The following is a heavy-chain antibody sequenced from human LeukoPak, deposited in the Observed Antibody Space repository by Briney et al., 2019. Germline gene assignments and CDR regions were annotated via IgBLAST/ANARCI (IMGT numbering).Heavy chain of an antibody. J-gene: IGHJ4*02. CDR2: ISFDGRDK. CDR1: GFTLSSCG. CDR3: ARAYGGLIDY. D-gene: IGHD3-16*01. V-gene: IGHV3-30*03. Sequence: GGSLRLSCAASGFTLSSCGTHWVRQAPGKGLEWVALISFDGRDKQYADSVKGRFTISKDNSKNTLYLQMNSLSGDDTSMYFCARAYGGLIDYWGQGTLVTVSS.